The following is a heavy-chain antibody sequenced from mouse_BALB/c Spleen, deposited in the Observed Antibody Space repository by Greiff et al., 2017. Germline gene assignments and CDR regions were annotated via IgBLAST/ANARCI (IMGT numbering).Heavy chain of an antibody. J-gene: IGHJ4*01. Sequence: EVKLVESGGGLVQPGGSLKLSCAASGFTFSSYTMSWVRQTPEKRLEWVAYISNGGGSTYYPDTVKGRFTISRDNAKNTLYLQMSSLKSEDTAMYYCARHVGYGAMDYWGQGTSVTVSS. CDR2: ISNGGGST. CDR1: GFTFSSYT. CDR3: ARHVGYGAMDY. V-gene: IGHV5-12-2*01. D-gene: IGHD2-14*01.